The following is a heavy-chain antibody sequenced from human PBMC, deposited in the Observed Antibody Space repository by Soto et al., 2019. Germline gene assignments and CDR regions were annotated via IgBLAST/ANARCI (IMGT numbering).Heavy chain of an antibody. J-gene: IGHJ4*02. CDR3: ARIASSWIDFDN. Sequence: GGSLRLSCAASGFNFSNYWMHWVRQAPGKGLVLVSRINREGSSTTYADSVKGRFTISRDNAKNTLYLHMDSLRAEDTAVYYCARIASSWIDFDNWGQGTLVTVSS. CDR2: INREGSST. D-gene: IGHD2-2*01. V-gene: IGHV3-74*01. CDR1: GFNFSNYW.